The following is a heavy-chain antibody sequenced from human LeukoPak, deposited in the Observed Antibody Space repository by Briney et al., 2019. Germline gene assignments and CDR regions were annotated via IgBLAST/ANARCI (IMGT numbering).Heavy chain of an antibody. CDR3: ARDSPSYCSSTSCYRDNWFDP. Sequence: PGGSLRLSCAASGFTFSSYAMHWARQAPGKGLEWVAVISYDGSNKYYADSVKGRFTISRDNSKNTLYLQMNSLRAEDTAVYYCARDSPSYCSSTSCYRDNWFDPWGQGTLVTVSS. CDR2: ISYDGSNK. CDR1: GFTFSSYA. D-gene: IGHD2-2*02. V-gene: IGHV3-30-3*01. J-gene: IGHJ5*02.